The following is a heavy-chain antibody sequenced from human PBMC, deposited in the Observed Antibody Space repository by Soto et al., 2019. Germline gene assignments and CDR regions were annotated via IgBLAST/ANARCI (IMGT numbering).Heavy chain of an antibody. CDR3: AREDILGVRSFDY. V-gene: IGHV3-48*02. J-gene: IGHJ4*02. D-gene: IGHD3-9*01. CDR2: ISSGSKTI. CDR1: GFTFSGYS. Sequence: GGSLRLSCAASGFTFSGYSVNWVRQAPGKGLEWVSYISSGSKTIYYADSVKGRFTVSRDSAKNSQYLQMNSLRDEDTAVYYCAREDILGVRSFDYWGQGTVVTVSS.